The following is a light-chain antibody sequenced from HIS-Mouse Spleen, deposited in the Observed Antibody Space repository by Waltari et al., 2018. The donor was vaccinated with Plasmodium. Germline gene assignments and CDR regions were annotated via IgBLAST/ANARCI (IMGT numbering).Light chain of an antibody. V-gene: IGLV3-10*01. Sequence: SYELTQPPSVSVSPGQTARIPCPGDALPQKYAYWYQQKSGQAPVLVIYEDSKRPSGIPERFSGSSSGTMATLTSSGAQVEDEADYYCYSTDSSGNHRVFGGGTKLTVL. CDR2: EDS. CDR3: YSTDSSGNHRV. CDR1: ALPQKY. J-gene: IGLJ3*02.